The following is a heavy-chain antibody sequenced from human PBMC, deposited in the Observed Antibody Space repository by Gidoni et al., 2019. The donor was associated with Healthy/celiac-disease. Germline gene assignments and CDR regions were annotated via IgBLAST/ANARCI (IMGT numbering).Heavy chain of an antibody. CDR2: INHSGST. J-gene: IGHJ6*03. Sequence: QVQLQQWGAGLLKPSETLSLTCAVYGGFFSGYYWSWIRQPPGKGLEWIGEINHSGSTNYNPSLKSRVTISVDTSKNQFSLKLSSVTAADTAVYYCARGSRGYSYGYKGVSYYYYYMDVWGKGTTVTVSS. V-gene: IGHV4-34*01. CDR3: ARGSRGYSYGYKGVSYYYYYMDV. CDR1: GGFFSGYY. D-gene: IGHD5-18*01.